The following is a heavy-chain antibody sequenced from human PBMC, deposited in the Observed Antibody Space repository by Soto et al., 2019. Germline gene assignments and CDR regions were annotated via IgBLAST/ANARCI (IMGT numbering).Heavy chain of an antibody. CDR3: AREWYCSGGSCYSFDY. CDR2: ISAYNGNT. D-gene: IGHD2-15*01. Sequence: ASVKVSCKASGYTFTSYGISWVRQAPGQGLEWMGWISAYNGNTNYAQKLQGRVTMTTDTSTSTAYMELRSLRSDDTAVYYCAREWYCSGGSCYSFDYWGQGTLVTVSS. V-gene: IGHV1-18*01. J-gene: IGHJ4*02. CDR1: GYTFTSYG.